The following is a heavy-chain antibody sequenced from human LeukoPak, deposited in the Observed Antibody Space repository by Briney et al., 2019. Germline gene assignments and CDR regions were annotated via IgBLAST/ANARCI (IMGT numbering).Heavy chain of an antibody. CDR2: ISSSDGST. CDR1: GFTLSSYA. Sequence: GGSLRLSCAASGFTLSSYAMSWVRQAPGKGLQWVSGISSSDGSTYYVDSVKGRFTISTDNSKNTLYLQMNSLRAEDTAVYYCARSLSSRFSGPRRPYYFDSWGQGTLVTVSS. V-gene: IGHV3-23*01. D-gene: IGHD3-16*02. J-gene: IGHJ4*02. CDR3: ARSLSSRFSGPRRPYYFDS.